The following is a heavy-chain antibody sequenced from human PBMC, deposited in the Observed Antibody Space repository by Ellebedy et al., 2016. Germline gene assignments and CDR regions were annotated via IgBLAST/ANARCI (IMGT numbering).Heavy chain of an antibody. CDR3: ARVVAAAEN. Sequence: GSLRLXXTVSGYSISSGYYWGWIRQPPGKGLEWIGSIYHSGSTYYNPSLKSRVTISVDTSKNQFSLKLSSVTAADTAVYYCARVVAAAENWGQGTLVTVSS. J-gene: IGHJ4*02. D-gene: IGHD6-13*01. CDR2: IYHSGST. V-gene: IGHV4-38-2*02. CDR1: GYSISSGYY.